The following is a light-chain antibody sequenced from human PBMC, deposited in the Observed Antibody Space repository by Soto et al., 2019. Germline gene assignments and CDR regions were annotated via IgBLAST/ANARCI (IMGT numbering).Light chain of an antibody. J-gene: IGKJ5*01. CDR1: QSISNY. Sequence: EIVLTQSPATLSLSPGYRSTLSCRASQSISNYLAWYQQKPGQAPRLLIYGASSRATGIPDRFSGSGSGTDFTLTIGRLEPEDFAVYYCQQYGSFPITFGQGTRLEIK. V-gene: IGKV3-20*01. CDR2: GAS. CDR3: QQYGSFPIT.